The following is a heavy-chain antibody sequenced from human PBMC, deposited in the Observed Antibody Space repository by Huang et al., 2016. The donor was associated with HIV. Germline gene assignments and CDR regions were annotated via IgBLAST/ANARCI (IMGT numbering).Heavy chain of an antibody. CDR3: ATGFDVFFDF. CDR2: FYPEIGET. J-gene: IGHJ4*02. CDR1: EYTLTELS. Sequence: QVQLVQSRAEVKKPGASVKFSCKVSEYTLTELSIHWVRQPPGKGLEWIGGFYPEIGETIYAQKFQGRVTMTEDTSTETAFMELSGLRPEDTAVYYCATGFDVFFDFWGQGTLVTVSS. V-gene: IGHV1-24*01. D-gene: IGHD3-9*01.